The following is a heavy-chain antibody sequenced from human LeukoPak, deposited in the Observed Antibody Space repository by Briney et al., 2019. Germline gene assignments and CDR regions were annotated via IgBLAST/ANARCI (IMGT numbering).Heavy chain of an antibody. D-gene: IGHD3-22*01. CDR1: GFTFDDYA. Sequence: GGSLRLSCAASGFTFDDYAMHWVRQAPGKGLEWVSLISGDGGSTYYADSVKGRFTISRDNSKNSLYLQMNGLRTEDTALYYCAKDRHYYDSSGYEDYWGQGTLVTVSS. CDR2: ISGDGGST. J-gene: IGHJ4*02. CDR3: AKDRHYYDSSGYEDY. V-gene: IGHV3-43*02.